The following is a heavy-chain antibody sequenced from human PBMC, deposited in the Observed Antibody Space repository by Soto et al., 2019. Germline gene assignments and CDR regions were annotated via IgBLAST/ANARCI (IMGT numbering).Heavy chain of an antibody. CDR2: VNHGGST. J-gene: IGHJ4*02. Sequence: SETLSLTCAVSGGSFSGFFWGWIRQPPGNGPEWIGEVNHGGSTNYNPSLKGRVTISSHTSKNHFSLTLRSVTAADTAVYYCARGAVAAVGRFDKGGQGALVNVSS. CDR3: ARGAVAAVGRFDK. CDR1: GGSFSGFF. D-gene: IGHD6-19*01. V-gene: IGHV4-34*01.